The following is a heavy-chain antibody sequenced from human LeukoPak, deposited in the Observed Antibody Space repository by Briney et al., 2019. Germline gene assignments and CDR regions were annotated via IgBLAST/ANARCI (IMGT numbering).Heavy chain of an antibody. Sequence: ASVKVSCKTSGYTFTNFDINWVRQASGHGLEWMGWMNPNSGNTGYAQKLQGRVTITRNTSISTAYMELSSLRSEDTAVYYCARAPSWNYNRYYYYYVDVWGRGTTVTVSS. J-gene: IGHJ6*03. CDR1: GYTFTNFD. D-gene: IGHD1-7*01. CDR2: MNPNSGNT. CDR3: ARAPSWNYNRYYYYYVDV. V-gene: IGHV1-8*03.